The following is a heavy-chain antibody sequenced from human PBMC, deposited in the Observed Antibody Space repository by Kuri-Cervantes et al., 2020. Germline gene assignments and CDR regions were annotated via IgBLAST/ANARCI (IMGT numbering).Heavy chain of an antibody. J-gene: IGHJ6*03. D-gene: IGHD3-16*01. Sequence: GGSLRLSCAASGFTFSNAWMSWVRQAPGKGREWVGRIKSKTDGGTTDYTAPVKGRFTISRGESKNTLFLQMNSLRTEDTAVYYCARDGAPIYYYYMDVWGKGTTVTVSS. CDR3: ARDGAPIYYYYMDV. CDR1: GFTFSNAW. CDR2: IKSKTDGGTT. V-gene: IGHV3-15*01.